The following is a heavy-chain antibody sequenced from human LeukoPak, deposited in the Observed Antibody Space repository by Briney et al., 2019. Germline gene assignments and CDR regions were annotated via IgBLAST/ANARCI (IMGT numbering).Heavy chain of an antibody. CDR3: ARVAVVDDSSGYYWEVFDY. D-gene: IGHD3-22*01. Sequence: GGSLRLSRAASGFTFSSYGMHWVRQAPGKGLEWVAVISYDGSNKYYADSVKGRFTISRDNSKNTLYLQMNSLRAEDTAVYYCARVAVVDDSSGYYWEVFDYWGQGTLVTVSS. CDR2: ISYDGSNK. CDR1: GFTFSSYG. J-gene: IGHJ4*02. V-gene: IGHV3-30*03.